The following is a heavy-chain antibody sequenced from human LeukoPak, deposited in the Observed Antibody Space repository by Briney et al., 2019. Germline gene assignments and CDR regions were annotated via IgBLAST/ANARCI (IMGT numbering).Heavy chain of an antibody. Sequence: PSETLSLTCTVSGGSISSSSYYWGWIRQPPGKGLEWIGSIYYSGSTYYNPSLKSRVTISVDTSKNQFSLKLSSVTAADTAVYYCARGRLVVVAAEFDYWGQGTLVTVSS. J-gene: IGHJ4*02. CDR2: IYYSGST. CDR1: GGSISSSSYY. V-gene: IGHV4-39*07. D-gene: IGHD2-15*01. CDR3: ARGRLVVVAAEFDY.